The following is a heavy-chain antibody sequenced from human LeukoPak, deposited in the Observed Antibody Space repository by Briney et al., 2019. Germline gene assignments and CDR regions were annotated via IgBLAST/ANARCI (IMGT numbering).Heavy chain of an antibody. CDR2: ISSSSSYI. D-gene: IGHD6-13*01. CDR1: GFTFSSYS. Sequence: NPGGSLRLSCAASGFTFSSYSMNWVRQAPGKGLEWVSSISSSSSYIYYADSVKGRFTISRDNAKNSLYLQMNSLRAEDTAVYYCARDVVVAAAEWSWFDPWGQGTLVTVSS. CDR3: ARDVVVAAAEWSWFDP. J-gene: IGHJ5*02. V-gene: IGHV3-21*01.